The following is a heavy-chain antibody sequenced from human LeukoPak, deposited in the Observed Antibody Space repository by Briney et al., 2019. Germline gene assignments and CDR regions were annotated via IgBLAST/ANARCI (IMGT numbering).Heavy chain of an antibody. Sequence: SETLSLTCTVSGGSISSYYWSWIRQPPGKGLEWIGYIYYSGSTNYNPSLESRVTISVDTSKNQFSLKLSSVTAADTAVYYCARRGLWGQFDYWGQGTLVTVSS. V-gene: IGHV4-59*08. CDR1: GGSISSYY. CDR2: IYYSGST. D-gene: IGHD3/OR15-3a*01. J-gene: IGHJ4*02. CDR3: ARRGLWGQFDY.